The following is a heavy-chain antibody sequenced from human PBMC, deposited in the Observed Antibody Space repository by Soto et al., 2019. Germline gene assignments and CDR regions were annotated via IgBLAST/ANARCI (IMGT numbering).Heavy chain of an antibody. CDR3: ARSPGGSGLSGEDAFDI. D-gene: IGHD3-22*01. Sequence: SETLSLTCTFSGCSISSYYWSWIRQPPGKGLEWIGYIYYSGSTNYNPSLKSRVTISVDTSKNQFSLKLSSVTAADTAVYYCARSPGGSGLSGEDAFDIWGQGTMVTVSS. J-gene: IGHJ3*02. V-gene: IGHV4-59*01. CDR1: GCSISSYY. CDR2: IYYSGST.